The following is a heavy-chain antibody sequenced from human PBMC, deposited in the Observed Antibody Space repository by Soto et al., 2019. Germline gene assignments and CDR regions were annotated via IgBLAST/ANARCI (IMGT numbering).Heavy chain of an antibody. CDR1: GGSISSSNW. CDR2: IYHSGST. Sequence: QVQLQESGPGLVKPSGTLSLTCAVSGGSISSSNWWSWVRQPPGKGLEWIGEIYHSGSTNYNPSLTSRVTISVDKSKNQFSLKLSSVTAADTAVYYCASVRGQYYYGMDVWGQGTTVTVSS. V-gene: IGHV4-4*02. CDR3: ASVRGQYYYGMDV. D-gene: IGHD3-10*02. J-gene: IGHJ6*02.